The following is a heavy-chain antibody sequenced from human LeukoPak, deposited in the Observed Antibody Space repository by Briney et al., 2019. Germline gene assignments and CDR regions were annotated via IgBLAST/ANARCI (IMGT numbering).Heavy chain of an antibody. CDR2: ISSSSSTI. V-gene: IGHV3-48*02. Sequence: PGGSLRLSCAASGFTFSTYTMNWVRQAPGKGLEWVSYISSSSSTIYYADSVKGRFTISRDNAKNSLYLQMNSLRDEDTAVYYCARDFLGDCSGGSCYPDYFDYWGQGTLVTVSS. D-gene: IGHD2-15*01. CDR3: ARDFLGDCSGGSCYPDYFDY. CDR1: GFTFSTYT. J-gene: IGHJ4*02.